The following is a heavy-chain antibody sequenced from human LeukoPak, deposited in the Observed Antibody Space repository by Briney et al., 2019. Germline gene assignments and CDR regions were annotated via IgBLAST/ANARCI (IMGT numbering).Heavy chain of an antibody. V-gene: IGHV1-2*02. CDR3: ARDVTMGYEQGWFDP. CDR1: GYSFIDYF. CDR2: INPNTGDT. Sequence: ASVKVSCKASGYSFIDYFIHWVRQAPGQGLECMGWINPNTGDTRYVQKFQGRVTMTRDTSIGTVYMELSGLNSDDTAIYFCARDVTMGYEQGWFDPWGQGTLVTVST. J-gene: IGHJ5*02. D-gene: IGHD2-8*01.